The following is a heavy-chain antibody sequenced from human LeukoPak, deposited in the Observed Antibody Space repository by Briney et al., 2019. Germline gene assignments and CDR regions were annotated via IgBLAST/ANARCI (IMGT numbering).Heavy chain of an antibody. CDR3: AKDPPSYDFWSGYHDYYYYYMDV. CDR2: IRYDGSNK. CDR1: GFAFSSYG. Sequence: GGSLRLSCAASGFAFSSYGMHWVRQAPGKGLEWVAFIRYDGSNKYYADSVKGRFTISRDNSKNTLYLQMNSLRAEDTAVYYCAKDPPSYDFWSGYHDYYYYYMDVWGKGTTVTVSS. D-gene: IGHD3-3*01. V-gene: IGHV3-30*02. J-gene: IGHJ6*03.